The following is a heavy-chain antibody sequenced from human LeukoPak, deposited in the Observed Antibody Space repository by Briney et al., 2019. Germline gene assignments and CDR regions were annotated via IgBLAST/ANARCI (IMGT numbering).Heavy chain of an antibody. CDR1: GYSFTSYW. V-gene: IGHV5-10-1*01. CDR3: ARLTVVVPAAHYYYYGMDV. J-gene: IGHJ6*04. CDR2: IDPSDSYT. Sequence: GESLKISCKGSGYSFTSYWISWVRQMPGKGLEWVGRIDPSDSYTNYSPSFQGHVTISADKSISTAYLQWSSLKASDTAMYYCARLTVVVPAAHYYYYGMDVWGKGTTVTVSS. D-gene: IGHD2-2*01.